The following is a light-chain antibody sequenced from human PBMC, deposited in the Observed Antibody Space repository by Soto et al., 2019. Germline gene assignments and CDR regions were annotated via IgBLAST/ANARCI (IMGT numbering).Light chain of an antibody. CDR1: QRMSAW. Sequence: DILMTQSPTTLSASVGDRVIITCRASQRMSAWLAWYQQKPGKAPKLLIYDASSLENGVPSRFSGSGSGTEFTLTISSLQPDDFATYYCQQYVTNPWTFGQGTKVDIK. J-gene: IGKJ1*01. CDR3: QQYVTNPWT. V-gene: IGKV1-5*01. CDR2: DAS.